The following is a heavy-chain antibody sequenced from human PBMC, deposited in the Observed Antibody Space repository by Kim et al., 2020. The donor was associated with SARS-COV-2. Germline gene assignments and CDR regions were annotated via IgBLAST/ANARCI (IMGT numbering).Heavy chain of an antibody. CDR3: TRDIVATMG. V-gene: IGHV3-73*01. CDR2: IRSKANSYAT. J-gene: IGHJ4*02. CDR1: GFTFSGSA. D-gene: IGHD5-12*01. Sequence: GGSLRLSCAASGFTFSGSAMHWVRQASGKGLEWVGRIRSKANSYATAYAASVKGRFTISRDDSKNTAYLQMNSLKTEDTAVYYCTRDIVATMGWGQGTLVTVSS.